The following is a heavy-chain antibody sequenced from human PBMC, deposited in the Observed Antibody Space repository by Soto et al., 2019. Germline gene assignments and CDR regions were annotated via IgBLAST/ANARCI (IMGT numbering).Heavy chain of an antibody. V-gene: IGHV3-74*01. Sequence: GGSLRLSCAASGFTFSSYWMHWVRQAPGKVLVWVSRINGDGSTINYADSVKGRFTISRDNAKNTLYLQMNSLRVEDTAVYFCARDRGLPDSFDIWGQGTMVTVSS. J-gene: IGHJ3*02. D-gene: IGHD3-10*01. CDR3: ARDRGLPDSFDI. CDR1: GFTFSSYW. CDR2: INGDGSTI.